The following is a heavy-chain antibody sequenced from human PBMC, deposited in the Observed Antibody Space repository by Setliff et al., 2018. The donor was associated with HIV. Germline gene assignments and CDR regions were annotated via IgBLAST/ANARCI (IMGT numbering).Heavy chain of an antibody. Sequence: SETLSLTCTVSEGSLSTYYWSWIRQPPGKGLEWIGYIYYNGSPTYNPSLKSRVTMSVDTSKNQFSLNLSSVTAADTAVYYCARATTTPIAGMLAPPPDYWGQGTLVTVSS. V-gene: IGHV4-59*01. CDR2: IYYNGSP. CDR3: ARATTTPIAGMLAPPPDY. J-gene: IGHJ4*02. D-gene: IGHD6-13*01. CDR1: EGSLSTYY.